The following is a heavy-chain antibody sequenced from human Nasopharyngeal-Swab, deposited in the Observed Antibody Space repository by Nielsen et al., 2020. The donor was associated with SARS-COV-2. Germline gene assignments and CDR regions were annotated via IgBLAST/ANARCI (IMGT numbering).Heavy chain of an antibody. Sequence: SETLSLTCAVYGGSFSGHQWSWVRQPPGKGLEWIGEVSHGGGTNYNPSLKRRVTISVATSKNQFSLRLTSVTAADTAVYYCAKEGATGWFDPWGQGTLVTVSS. CDR1: GGSFSGHQ. CDR2: VSHGGGT. CDR3: AKEGATGWFDP. V-gene: IGHV4-34*01. J-gene: IGHJ5*02.